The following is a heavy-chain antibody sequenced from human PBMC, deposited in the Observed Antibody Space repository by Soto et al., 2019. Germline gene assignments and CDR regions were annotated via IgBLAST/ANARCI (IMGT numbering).Heavy chain of an antibody. CDR2: IYHSGST. Sequence: SETLSLTCAVYGGSFSGYYWSWIRQPPGKCLEWIGEIYHSGSTNYNPSLKCRVTISVDTSKNQFSLKLSSVTAADTAVYYCAREGDGYNSFDYWGQGTLVTVSS. CDR3: AREGDGYNSFDY. V-gene: IGHV4-34*01. CDR1: GGSFSGYY. D-gene: IGHD5-12*01. J-gene: IGHJ4*02.